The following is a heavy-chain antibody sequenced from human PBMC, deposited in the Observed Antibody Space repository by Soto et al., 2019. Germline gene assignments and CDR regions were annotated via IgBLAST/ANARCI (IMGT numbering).Heavy chain of an antibody. Sequence: HGESLMFSCNGSGYSFNCYLIGWVRQTPGKGLEWRGIIYPSDSYTNYSPSFQGHVTISADKSISTAYLQWSRLKASDTDMYYCARTILTGDSSGYYYSYYYGMDVWGQGTTVTVSS. J-gene: IGHJ6*02. CDR2: IYPSDSYT. CDR3: ARTILTGDSSGYYYSYYYGMDV. V-gene: IGHV5-10-1*01. CDR1: GYSFNCYL. D-gene: IGHD3-22*01.